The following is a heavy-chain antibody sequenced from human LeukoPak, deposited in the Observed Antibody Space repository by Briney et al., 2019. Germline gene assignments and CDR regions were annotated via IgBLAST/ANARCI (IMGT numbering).Heavy chain of an antibody. J-gene: IGHJ6*03. CDR1: GGSISSSNYY. Sequence: SETLSLTRSVSGGSISSSNYYWAWIRQPPGKGLQWIGSIFYSGSTNYNPSLKSRVTISVDTSKNQFSLKLSSVTAEDTAVYYCARSEIQLWLIGYYYMDVWGKGTTVTISS. D-gene: IGHD5-18*01. CDR3: ARSEIQLWLIGYYYMDV. V-gene: IGHV4-39*07. CDR2: IFYSGST.